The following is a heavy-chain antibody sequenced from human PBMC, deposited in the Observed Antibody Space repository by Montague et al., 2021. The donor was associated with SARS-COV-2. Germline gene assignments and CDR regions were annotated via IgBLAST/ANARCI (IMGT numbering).Heavy chain of an antibody. CDR3: ARLKRYFDSSGSPSAFDF. CDR2: IYYTGNT. D-gene: IGHD3-22*01. CDR1: GGSITNNIDY. V-gene: IGHV4-39*02. J-gene: IGHJ3*01. Sequence: SKTLSLTCTVSGGSITNNIDYWAWIRQPPGKGLEWIGSIYYTGNTXYNPSLKSRVTISVVTSKNHFTLKLSSVTAAETAVYYCARLKRYFDSSGSPSAFDFWGQGTKVTVST.